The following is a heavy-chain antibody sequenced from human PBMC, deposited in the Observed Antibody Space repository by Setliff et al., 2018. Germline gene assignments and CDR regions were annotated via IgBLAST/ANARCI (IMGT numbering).Heavy chain of an antibody. CDR2: INPGSGAT. CDR3: TRGQRAWSY. CDR1: GYTFTAYY. Sequence: VASVKVSCKASGYTFTAYYMHWVRQAPGQGLEWMGWINPGSGATNLAQRFQGRVIMTADTSTNTVYLDLRSLRSDDSAMYYCTRGQRAWSYWGQGTLVTVSS. D-gene: IGHD6-19*01. V-gene: IGHV1-2*02. J-gene: IGHJ4*02.